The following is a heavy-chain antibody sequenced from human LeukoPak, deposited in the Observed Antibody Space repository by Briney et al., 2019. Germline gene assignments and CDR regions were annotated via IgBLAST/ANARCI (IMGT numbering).Heavy chain of an antibody. Sequence: PGRSLRLSCAASGFTFDDYAMHWVRQAPGKGLEWVSGISWNSGSIGYADSVKGRFTISRDNAKNSLYLQMNSLRAEDTALYYCAKDESRLLYYGSGSYPDYWGQGTLVTVSS. CDR3: AKDESRLLYYGSGSYPDY. CDR2: ISWNSGSI. CDR1: GFTFDDYA. D-gene: IGHD3-10*01. V-gene: IGHV3-9*01. J-gene: IGHJ4*02.